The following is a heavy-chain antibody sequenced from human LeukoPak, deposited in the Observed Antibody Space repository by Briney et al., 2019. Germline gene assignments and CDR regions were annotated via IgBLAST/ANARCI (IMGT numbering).Heavy chain of an antibody. Sequence: GESLKISCQGSGYNFAKYWIGWLRQMPGKGPEWVGIIYPGDSDTRYSPSFQGQVTISADKSISTAYLQWSSLRASDTAMSFCARLQCSGGSCYIGYWGQGTLVTVSS. V-gene: IGHV5-51*01. CDR1: GYNFAKYW. J-gene: IGHJ4*02. D-gene: IGHD2-15*01. CDR3: ARLQCSGGSCYIGY. CDR2: IYPGDSDT.